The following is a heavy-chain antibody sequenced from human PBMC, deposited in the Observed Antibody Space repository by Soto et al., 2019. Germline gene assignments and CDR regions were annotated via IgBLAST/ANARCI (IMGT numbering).Heavy chain of an antibody. CDR3: ARRSGRIAVAGTPPGWFDP. Sequence: GASVKVSCKASGYTFTGYYMHWVRQAPGQGLEWMGWINPNSGGTNYAQKFQGRVTMTRDTSISTAYMELSRPRSDDTAVYYCARRSGRIAVAGTPPGWFDPWGQGTLVTVSS. V-gene: IGHV1-2*02. CDR2: INPNSGGT. D-gene: IGHD6-19*01. CDR1: GYTFTGYY. J-gene: IGHJ5*02.